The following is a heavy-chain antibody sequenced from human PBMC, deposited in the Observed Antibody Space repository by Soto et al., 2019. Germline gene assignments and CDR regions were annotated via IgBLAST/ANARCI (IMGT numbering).Heavy chain of an antibody. Sequence: RASVKVSCKASGYTFTSYYIHWVRQAPGQGLEWMGIINPSGGSTSYAQKFQGRVTMTRDTSTSTVYMKLSSLRSEDTAVYYCARGVEMAAHFDYWGQGTLVTVSS. D-gene: IGHD6-19*01. CDR2: INPSGGST. J-gene: IGHJ4*02. CDR1: GYTFTSYY. V-gene: IGHV1-46*01. CDR3: ARGVEMAAHFDY.